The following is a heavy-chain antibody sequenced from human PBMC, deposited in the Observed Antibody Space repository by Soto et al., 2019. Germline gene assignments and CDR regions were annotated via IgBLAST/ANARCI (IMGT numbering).Heavy chain of an antibody. D-gene: IGHD2-21*02. V-gene: IGHV1-3*01. CDR3: ARSIVVVTALDY. Sequence: ASVKVSCKASGYTFTSYAMPWVLQAPGQRLEWMGWINAGNGNTKYSQKFQGRVTITRDTSASTAYMELSSLRSEDTAVYYCARSIVVVTALDYWGQGTLVTVS. J-gene: IGHJ4*02. CDR1: GYTFTSYA. CDR2: INAGNGNT.